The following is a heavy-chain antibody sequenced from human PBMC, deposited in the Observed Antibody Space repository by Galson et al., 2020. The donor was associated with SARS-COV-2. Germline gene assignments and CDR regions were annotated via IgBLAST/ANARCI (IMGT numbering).Heavy chain of an antibody. CDR1: GTSFTSYW. V-gene: IGHV5-51*01. J-gene: IGHJ3*02. Sequence: GESLKISCKGSGTSFTSYWIGWGRQMPGKGLEWMGIIYPGDSDTRYSPSFQGKVTISADKSITTAYLQWSSLKASDTAMYYCATGNPVISAFDIWGQGTMVTVSS. CDR3: ATGNPVISAFDI. D-gene: IGHD2-21*01. CDR2: IYPGDSDT.